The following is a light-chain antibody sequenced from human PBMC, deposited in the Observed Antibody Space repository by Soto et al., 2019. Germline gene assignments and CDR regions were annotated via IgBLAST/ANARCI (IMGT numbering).Light chain of an antibody. J-gene: IGKJ4*01. CDR3: QQRSTWPLT. CDR1: QTVSSF. V-gene: IGKV3-11*01. Sequence: VLTQSPSTLSLSPGERATLSCRASQTVSSFLAWYQQKPGQAPRLLIHDSSDRATGIPARFSGSGSGTDFTLTISSLETEDVAVSYCQQRSTWPLTFGGGTRVEI. CDR2: DSS.